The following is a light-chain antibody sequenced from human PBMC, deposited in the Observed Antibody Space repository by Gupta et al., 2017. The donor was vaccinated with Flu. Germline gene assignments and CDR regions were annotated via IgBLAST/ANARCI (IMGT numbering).Light chain of an antibody. V-gene: IGKV3-11*01. CDR2: DAS. CDR3: QQRSNWPPLFT. J-gene: IGKJ3*01. CDR1: QSVSSY. Sequence: RATLSCRASQSVSSYLAWYHQKPGQAPMLLIYDASNSATGIPARFSGSGSGTDFTLTISRLEPEDFAVYYCQQRSNWPPLFTFGPGTKVDIK.